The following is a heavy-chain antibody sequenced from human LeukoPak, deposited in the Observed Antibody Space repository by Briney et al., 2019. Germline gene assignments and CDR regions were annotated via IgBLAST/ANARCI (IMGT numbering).Heavy chain of an antibody. CDR2: IYYSGST. D-gene: IGHD3-22*01. V-gene: IGHV4-39*01. CDR3: ARQGSITMIVVVTYYFDY. J-gene: IGHJ4*02. Sequence: SETLSLTCTVSGGSISSSSYSWGWIRQPPGKGLEWIGSIYYSGSTYYNPSLKSRVTISVDTSKNQFSLKLSSVTAADTAVYYCARQGSITMIVVVTYYFDYWGQGTLVTVSS. CDR1: GGSISSSSYS.